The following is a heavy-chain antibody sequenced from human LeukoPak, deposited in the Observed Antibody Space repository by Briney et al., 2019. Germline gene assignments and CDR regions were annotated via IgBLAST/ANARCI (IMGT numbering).Heavy chain of an antibody. CDR1: GGTFSSYA. CDR3: ARAGVLTGTPSDGY. V-gene: IGHV1-69*05. D-gene: IGHD1/OR15-1a*01. J-gene: IGHJ4*02. CDR2: IIPIFGTA. Sequence: SVKVSCKASGGTFSSYAISWVRQAPGQGLEWMGRIIPIFGTANYAQKFQGRVTITTAESTSTAYMELSSLRSEDTAVYYCARAGVLTGTPSDGYWGQGTLVTVSS.